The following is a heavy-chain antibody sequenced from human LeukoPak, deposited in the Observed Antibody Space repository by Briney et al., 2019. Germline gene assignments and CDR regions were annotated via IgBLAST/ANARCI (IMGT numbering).Heavy chain of an antibody. D-gene: IGHD1-1*01. J-gene: IGHJ4*02. CDR3: ARGEGTDYFDY. CDR2: INHSGST. V-gene: IGHV4-34*01. CDR1: GGSFSGYY. Sequence: SETLSLTCAVYGGSFSGYYWSWIRQPPGKGLEWIGEINHSGSTNYNPSLKSRVTISVDTSKNQFSLKLSSVTAADTAVYYCARGEGTDYFDYWGQGTLVTVSS.